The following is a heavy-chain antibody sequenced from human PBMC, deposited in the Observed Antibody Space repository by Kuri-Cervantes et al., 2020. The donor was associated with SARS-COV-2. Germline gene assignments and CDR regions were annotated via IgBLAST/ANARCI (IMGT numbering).Heavy chain of an antibody. Sequence: ASVKVSCKASGYTFTSYAMHWVRQAPGQRLEWMGWINAGNGNTKYSQKFQGRVTITRDTSASTAYMELSSLRSEDTAVYYCARTYCSSTSCSPGDYWGQGTPVTVSS. CDR1: GYTFTSYA. CDR2: INAGNGNT. D-gene: IGHD2-2*01. CDR3: ARTYCSSTSCSPGDY. V-gene: IGHV1-3*01. J-gene: IGHJ4*02.